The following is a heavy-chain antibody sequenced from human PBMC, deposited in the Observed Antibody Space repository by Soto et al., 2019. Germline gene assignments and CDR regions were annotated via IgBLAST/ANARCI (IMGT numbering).Heavy chain of an antibody. CDR1: GFTVSSNY. CDR2: IYSGGST. CDR3: ASTRKQWLVINDAFDI. V-gene: IGHV3-53*02. J-gene: IGHJ3*02. Sequence: EVQLVETGGGLIQPGGSLRLSCAASGFTVSSNYMSWVRQAPGKGLEWVSVIYSGGSTYYADSVKGRFTISRDNSKNTLYLQMNGLRAEDTAVYYCASTRKQWLVINDAFDIWGQGTMVTVSS. D-gene: IGHD6-19*01.